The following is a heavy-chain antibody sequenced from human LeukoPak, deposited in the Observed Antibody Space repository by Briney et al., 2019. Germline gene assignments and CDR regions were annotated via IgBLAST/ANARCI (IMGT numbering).Heavy chain of an antibody. J-gene: IGHJ5*02. CDR1: GFTFSDYC. CDR3: AREESMVRGVSWFDP. CDR2: ISSSDSTM. Sequence: PGGSLRLSCAASGFTFSDYCMSWIRQAPGGGLEWISYISSSDSTMYYADSVKGRFTISRDNAKNSLYLQMNSLRAEDTAVYYCAREESMVRGVSWFDPWGRGTLVTVSS. V-gene: IGHV3-11*01. D-gene: IGHD3-10*01.